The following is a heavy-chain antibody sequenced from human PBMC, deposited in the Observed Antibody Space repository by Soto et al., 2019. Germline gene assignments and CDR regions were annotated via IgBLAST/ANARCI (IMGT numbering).Heavy chain of an antibody. CDR1: GFTFSDYY. D-gene: IGHD6-13*01. CDR3: ARCRTAAGTRWFDP. V-gene: IGHV3-11*01. J-gene: IGHJ5*02. Sequence: QVQLVESGGGLVKPGGFLRLSCAASGFTFSDYYMTWIRQAPGKGLEWVSSISSSGSTLAYADSLKGRFTISRDNAKNSLYLQMNSLRAEDTAVYYCARCRTAAGTRWFDPWGQGTLVTVSS. CDR2: ISSSGSTL.